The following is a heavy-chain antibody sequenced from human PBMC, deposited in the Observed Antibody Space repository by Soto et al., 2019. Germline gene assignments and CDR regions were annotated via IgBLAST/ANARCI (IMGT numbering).Heavy chain of an antibody. D-gene: IGHD6-19*01. CDR3: VRDGSSGWYYYGMDV. CDR2: IYMNGST. V-gene: IGHV4-4*07. CDR1: GGPISSYY. Sequence: QVQLQESGPGLVKPSETLSLTCTVSGGPISSYYWSWIRQPAGKGLEWIGRIYMNGSTNYNPSLKSRVTVSVDTSKSQFSLILTSVTAADTAVYYCVRDGSSGWYYYGMDVWGQGTPVTVSS. J-gene: IGHJ6*02.